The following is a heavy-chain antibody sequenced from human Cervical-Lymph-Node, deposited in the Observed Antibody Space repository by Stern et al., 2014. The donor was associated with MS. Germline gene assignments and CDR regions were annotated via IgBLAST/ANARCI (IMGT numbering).Heavy chain of an antibody. CDR1: GDSISSYTHY. Sequence: LQLQESGPGLVKPSETLSLTCAVSGDSISSYTHYWAWIRQPPGKGLEWIGSVYYSGPTYYNPSLRSPVTISVDTSKNHFSLGLNAVTAADTAVYYCAKHACTGAACPFDLWGQGTLVTVSS. V-gene: IGHV4-39*01. CDR3: AKHACTGAACPFDL. CDR2: VYYSGPT. J-gene: IGHJ4*02. D-gene: IGHD2-8*02.